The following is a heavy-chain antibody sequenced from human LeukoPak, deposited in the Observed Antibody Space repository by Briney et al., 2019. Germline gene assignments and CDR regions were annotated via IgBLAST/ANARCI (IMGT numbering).Heavy chain of an antibody. V-gene: IGHV4-34*01. CDR1: GGSFSGYY. D-gene: IGHD3-16*02. CDR2: INHSGST. CDR3: ARGSYDYVWGSYRFRPFDY. J-gene: IGHJ4*02. Sequence: PSETLSLTCAVYGGSFSGYYWSWIRQPPGKGLEWIGEINHSGSTNYNPSLKSRVTMSVDTSKNQFSLKLSSVTAADTAVYYCARGSYDYVWGSYRFRPFDYWGQGTLVTVSS.